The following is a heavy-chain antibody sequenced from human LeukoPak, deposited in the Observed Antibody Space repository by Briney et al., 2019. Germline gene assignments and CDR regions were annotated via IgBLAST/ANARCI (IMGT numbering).Heavy chain of an antibody. CDR1: GFTFSSYG. V-gene: IGHV3-30*03. D-gene: IGHD3-16*01. J-gene: IGHJ4*02. Sequence: GGSLRLSCAASGFTFSSYGMHWVRQAPGKGLEWVAVISYDGSNKYYVDSVKGRFTISRDNAKNSVYLQMNSLRAEDTALYYCARDSYESRNPHGVYWGQGTLVIVSS. CDR3: ARDSYESRNPHGVY. CDR2: ISYDGSNK.